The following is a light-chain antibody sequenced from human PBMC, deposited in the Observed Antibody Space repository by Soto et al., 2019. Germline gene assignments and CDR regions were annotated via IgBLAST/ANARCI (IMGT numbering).Light chain of an antibody. CDR3: QQYNNWPWT. CDR2: GAS. CDR1: QSVSSN. J-gene: IGKJ1*01. V-gene: IGKV3-15*01. Sequence: EIVMTQSPATLSVSPGERATLSCRASQSVSSNLAWYQQQPGQAPRLLNYGASTRATGIPARFSGSGSGTEFTLTISSLQSEDFAVYYCQQYNNWPWTFGQGTKVDIK.